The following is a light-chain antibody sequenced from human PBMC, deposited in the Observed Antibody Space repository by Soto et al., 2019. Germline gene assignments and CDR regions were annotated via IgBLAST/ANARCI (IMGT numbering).Light chain of an antibody. CDR1: QRGSTY. V-gene: IGKV1-39*01. Sequence: DILMTQSPSSLSASVGDRVTITCWAGQRGSTYLSWYQQKPGRAPKLLIHGTSKLESGVPLRFSGGGSGTDFTLNIRSLQPEDFATYYCQQTYSVPHSFGQGTKLEIK. CDR2: GTS. CDR3: QQTYSVPHS. J-gene: IGKJ2*03.